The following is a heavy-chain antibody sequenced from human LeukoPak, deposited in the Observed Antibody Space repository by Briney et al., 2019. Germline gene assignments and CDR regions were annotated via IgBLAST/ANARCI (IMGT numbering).Heavy chain of an antibody. J-gene: IGHJ5*02. D-gene: IGHD2-21*01. V-gene: IGHV4-34*01. CDR2: INHSGST. Sequence: MSSETLSLTCAVYGGPFSGYYWSWIRQPPGKGLEWIGEINHSGSTNYNPSLKSRVTMSVDTSNNQFSLRLSSVTAADTAVYYCARDAILSPHWFDPWGQGTLVTVSS. CDR1: GGPFSGYY. CDR3: ARDAILSPHWFDP.